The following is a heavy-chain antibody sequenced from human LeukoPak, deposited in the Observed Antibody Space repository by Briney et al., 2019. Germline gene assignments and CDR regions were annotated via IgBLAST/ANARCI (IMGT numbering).Heavy chain of an antibody. CDR1: GGSISRSSYY. CDR2: IHYSGKT. V-gene: IGHV4-39*02. CDR3: AKVGGLAVAGTDNWMDP. Sequence: PSETLSLTCSVTGGSISRSSYYWGWIRQPPGEGLERIGNIHYSGKTYYNPSLKSRVTISIDTSKNQFSLKLSSVTAADTAVYSCAKVGGLAVAGTDNWMDPWGQGTLVTVSS. D-gene: IGHD6-19*01. J-gene: IGHJ5*02.